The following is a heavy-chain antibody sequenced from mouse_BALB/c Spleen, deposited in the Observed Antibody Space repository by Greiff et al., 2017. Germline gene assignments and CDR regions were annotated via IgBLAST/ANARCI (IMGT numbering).Heavy chain of an antibody. D-gene: IGHD1-2*01. CDR2: INPYNDGT. CDR1: GYTFTSYV. Sequence: EVKLMESGPELVKPGASVKMSCKASGYTFTSYVMHWVKQKPGQGLEWIGYINPYNDGTKYNEKFKGKATLTSDKSSSTAYMELSSLTSEDSAVYYCARRSLRLYYFDYWGQGTTLTVSS. CDR3: ARRSLRLYYFDY. J-gene: IGHJ2*01. V-gene: IGHV1-14*01.